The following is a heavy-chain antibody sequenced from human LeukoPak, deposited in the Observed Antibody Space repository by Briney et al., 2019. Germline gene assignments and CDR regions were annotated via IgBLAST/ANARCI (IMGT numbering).Heavy chain of an antibody. V-gene: IGHV4-34*01. D-gene: IGHD5-12*01. Sequence: PSETLSLTCAVYGGSFSGYYWSWIRQPPGKGLEWIGDINHSGSTNYNPSLKSRVTISVDTSKNQLSLKLSSVTAADTAVYYCARTRGYSGYVDAFDIWGQWTMVTVSS. J-gene: IGHJ3*02. CDR2: INHSGST. CDR3: ARTRGYSGYVDAFDI. CDR1: GGSFSGYY.